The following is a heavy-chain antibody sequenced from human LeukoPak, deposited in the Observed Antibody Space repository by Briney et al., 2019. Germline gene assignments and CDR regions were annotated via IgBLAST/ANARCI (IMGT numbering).Heavy chain of an antibody. D-gene: IGHD3-3*01. CDR2: IRTGGTT. CDR1: GFTFSSYT. V-gene: IGHV3-23*01. CDR3: AKYSLRFLEWGQYYFHY. J-gene: IGHJ4*02. Sequence: GGSLRLSCAASGFTFSSYTMSWVRQAPGKGLEWVLSIRTGGTTYYADSVKGRFSISRDNSKNTLYLQMNGLRAEDTAVYYCAKYSLRFLEWGQYYFHYWGQGTLVTVSS.